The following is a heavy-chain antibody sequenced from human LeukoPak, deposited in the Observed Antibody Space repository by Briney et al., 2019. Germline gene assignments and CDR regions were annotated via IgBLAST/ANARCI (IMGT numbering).Heavy chain of an antibody. CDR3: ARERNSGYYFFDY. D-gene: IGHD3-22*01. CDR1: GYTFTNYY. CDR2: ITPSGGAT. J-gene: IGHJ4*02. Sequence: ASVKVSCKASGYTFTNYYIHWVRQAPGQGLEWMGKITPSGGATTCAQKFQGRVIVTRDTSTSTFYMELSSLRSEDTAVYYCARERNSGYYFFDYWGQGTLVTVSS. V-gene: IGHV1-46*03.